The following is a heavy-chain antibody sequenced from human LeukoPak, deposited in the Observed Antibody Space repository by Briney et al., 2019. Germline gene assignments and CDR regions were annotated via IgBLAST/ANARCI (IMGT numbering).Heavy chain of an antibody. J-gene: IGHJ2*01. Sequence: GASVKVSCKVSGYTLTELSMHWVRQAPGQGLEWMGWISAYNGNTNYAQKLQGRVTMTTDTSTSTAYMELRSLRSDDTAVYYCARDRETLRGWYFDLWGRGTLVTVSS. V-gene: IGHV1-18*01. CDR2: ISAYNGNT. CDR1: GYTLTELS. D-gene: IGHD1-26*01. CDR3: ARDRETLRGWYFDL.